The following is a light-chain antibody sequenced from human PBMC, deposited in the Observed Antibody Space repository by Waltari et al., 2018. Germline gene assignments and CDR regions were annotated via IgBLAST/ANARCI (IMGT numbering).Light chain of an antibody. V-gene: IGKV3-15*01. J-gene: IGKJ4*01. CDR1: QNLPTN. Sequence: EVVLPHSPATLSAPPGERATLPCRASQNLPTNLAWYQQKPGQAPRLLIYGASARATGIPARFSGSGSGTEFTLTISSLQSEDFAVYYCQQYNKWPPLTFGGGTKVEIK. CDR2: GAS. CDR3: QQYNKWPPLT.